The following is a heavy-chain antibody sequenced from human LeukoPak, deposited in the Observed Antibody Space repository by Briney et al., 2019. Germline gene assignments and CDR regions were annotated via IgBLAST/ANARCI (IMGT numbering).Heavy chain of an antibody. D-gene: IGHD3-10*01. CDR2: ISGSGGST. J-gene: IGHJ4*02. Sequence: GGSLRLSCAASGFTSSSYAMSWVRQAPGKGLEWVSAISGSGGSTYYADSVKGRFTISRDNSKNTLYLQMNSLRAEDTAVYYCARTRAANYYGSGSYTPWGQGTLVTVSS. CDR3: ARTRAANYYGSGSYTP. V-gene: IGHV3-23*01. CDR1: GFTSSSYA.